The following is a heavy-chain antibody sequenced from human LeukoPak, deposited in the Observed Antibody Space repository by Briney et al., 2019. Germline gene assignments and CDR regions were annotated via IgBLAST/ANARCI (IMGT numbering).Heavy chain of an antibody. CDR2: ISSSGSTI. J-gene: IGHJ4*02. Sequence: GGSLRLSCAASGFTFSDYYMSWIRQAPGKWQERVSYISSSGSTIYYADSVKGRFTISRDNAKNSLYLQMNSLRAEDTAVYYCARCAYGDYSFDYWGQGTLVTVSS. CDR1: GFTFSDYY. CDR3: ARCAYGDYSFDY. V-gene: IGHV3-11*01. D-gene: IGHD4-17*01.